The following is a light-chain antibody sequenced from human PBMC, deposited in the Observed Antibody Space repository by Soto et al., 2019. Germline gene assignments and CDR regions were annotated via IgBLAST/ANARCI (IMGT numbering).Light chain of an antibody. V-gene: IGLV1-47*01. CDR3: AAWDDSLSGPHVV. Sequence: QPVLTQPPSPSGTPGQRVTISCSGSSSNIGSNYVYWYQQLPGTAPKLLIYRNNQRPSGVPDRFSGSKSGTSASLAISGLRFEDEADYYCAAWDDSLSGPHVVFGGGTKLTVL. CDR1: SSNIGSNY. J-gene: IGLJ2*01. CDR2: RNN.